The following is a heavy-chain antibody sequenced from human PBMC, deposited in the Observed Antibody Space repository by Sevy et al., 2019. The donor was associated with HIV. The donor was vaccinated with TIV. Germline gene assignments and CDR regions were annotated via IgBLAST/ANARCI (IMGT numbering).Heavy chain of an antibody. CDR3: ARTRETRYFDL. D-gene: IGHD6-6*01. CDR2: ISYGGDNK. CDR1: GFTFSSSA. V-gene: IGHV3-30-3*01. J-gene: IGHJ2*01. Sequence: GGSLRLSCAASGFTFSSSAFYWVRQAPGEGLEWVALISYGGDNKYYADSVKGRFSISRDNSKSTLYLQMNSLRPEDTAYYYCARTRETRYFDLWGRGTLVTVSS.